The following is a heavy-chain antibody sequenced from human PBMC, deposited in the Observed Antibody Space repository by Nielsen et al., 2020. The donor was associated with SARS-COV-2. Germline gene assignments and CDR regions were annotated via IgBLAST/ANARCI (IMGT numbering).Heavy chain of an antibody. Sequence: WIRQPPGKGLQWIGYVYYTGTTNYSPSLKGRVTISVDTSKNQFSLKLSSVTAADTAVYYCARDFGSGYSSSYYYYYYGMDVWGQGTTVTVSS. V-gene: IGHV4-59*01. CDR2: VYYTGTT. D-gene: IGHD6-6*01. J-gene: IGHJ6*02. CDR3: ARDFGSGYSSSYYYYYYGMDV.